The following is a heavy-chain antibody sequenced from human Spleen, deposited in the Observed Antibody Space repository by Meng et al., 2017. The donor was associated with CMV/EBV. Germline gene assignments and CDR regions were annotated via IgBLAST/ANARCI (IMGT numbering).Heavy chain of an antibody. CDR3: ARVRDSSGWYYYFDY. Sequence: GGSLRLSCAASGFTFDDYAMHWVRQGPGKGLEWVSGISWNSYSLDYADSVKGRFNISRDNAKNSLYLQMNSLRAEDTALYHCARVRDSSGWYYYFDYWGQGTLVTVSS. CDR1: GFTFDDYA. J-gene: IGHJ4*02. V-gene: IGHV3-9*01. CDR2: ISWNSYSL. D-gene: IGHD6-19*01.